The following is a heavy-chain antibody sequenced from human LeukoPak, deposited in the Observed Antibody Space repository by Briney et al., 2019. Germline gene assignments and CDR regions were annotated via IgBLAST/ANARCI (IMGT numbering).Heavy chain of an antibody. Sequence: SETLSLTCAVYGGSFSGYYWSWIRQPPGKGLEWIGEINHSGSTNYNPSLKSRVTISVDTSKNQFSLKLSSVTAADTAVYYCARGRRKYYYDSSGCIDPWGQGTLATVSS. CDR2: INHSGST. CDR1: GGSFSGYY. CDR3: ARGRRKYYYDSSGCIDP. J-gene: IGHJ5*02. V-gene: IGHV4-34*01. D-gene: IGHD3-22*01.